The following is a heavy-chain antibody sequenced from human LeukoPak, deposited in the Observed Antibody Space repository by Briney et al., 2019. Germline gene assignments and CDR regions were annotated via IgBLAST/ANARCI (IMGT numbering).Heavy chain of an antibody. D-gene: IGHD6-13*01. CDR2: IYYSGST. V-gene: IGHV4-59*01. CDR1: GGSISSYY. CDR3: ARGYSSSWRPWYFDL. J-gene: IGHJ2*01. Sequence: SETLSLTCTVSGGSISSYYWSWIRQPPGKGLEWIGYIYYSGSTNYNPSLKSRVTISVDTSKNHFSLKLSSVTAADTAVYYCARGYSSSWRPWYFDLWGRGTLVTVSS.